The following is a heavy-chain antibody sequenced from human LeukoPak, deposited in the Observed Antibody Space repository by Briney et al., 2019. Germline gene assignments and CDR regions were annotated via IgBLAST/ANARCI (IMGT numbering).Heavy chain of an antibody. CDR2: ISAYNGNT. D-gene: IGHD1-26*01. V-gene: IGHV1-18*01. J-gene: IGHJ6*02. CDR3: ARDDSGSYHQLGV. Sequence: ASVKVSCKASGYTFTNFGISWVRQAPGQGLEWMGWISAYNGNTNYAQRLQGRVTMTTDTSTSTAYMELRSLRSDDTAVYYCARDDSGSYHQLGVWGQGTTVTVSS. CDR1: GYTFTNFG.